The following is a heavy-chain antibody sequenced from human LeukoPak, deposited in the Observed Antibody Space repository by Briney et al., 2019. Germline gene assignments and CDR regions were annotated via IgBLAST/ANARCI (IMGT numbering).Heavy chain of an antibody. CDR1: GFTFSSYA. J-gene: IGHJ4*02. CDR2: ISGGGGTST. D-gene: IGHD1-26*01. Sequence: PGGSLRLSCAASGFTFSSYAMNWVRQAPGQGLVWVSAISGGGGTSTYYADSVKGWFTISRDNSKNTLYLQMNSLRAEDTAVYYCAKAGSHSYFEYWGQGTLVTVSS. V-gene: IGHV3-23*01. CDR3: AKAGSHSYFEY.